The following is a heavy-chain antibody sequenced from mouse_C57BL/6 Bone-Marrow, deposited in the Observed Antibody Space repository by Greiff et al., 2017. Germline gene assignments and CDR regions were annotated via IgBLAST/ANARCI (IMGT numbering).Heavy chain of an antibody. D-gene: IGHD1-1*01. Sequence: QVQLQQPGAELVKPGASVKLSCKASGYTFTSYWMQWVKQRPGQGLEWIGEIDPSDSYTNYNQKFKGKATLTVDTSSSTAYMQLSSLTSEDSAVYYCARFPSIYYYGSSPFYAMDYWGQGTSVTVSS. J-gene: IGHJ4*01. CDR1: GYTFTSYW. CDR2: IDPSDSYT. V-gene: IGHV1-50*01. CDR3: ARFPSIYYYGSSPFYAMDY.